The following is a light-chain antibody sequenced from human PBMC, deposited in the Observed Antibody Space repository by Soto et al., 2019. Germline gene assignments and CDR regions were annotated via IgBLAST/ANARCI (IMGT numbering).Light chain of an antibody. V-gene: IGKV1-5*01. CDR1: QSISSW. J-gene: IGKJ1*01. CDR3: QQYSSRT. CDR2: DAS. Sequence: DIQMTQSPSTLSASVGDRVTITCRASQSISSWLAWYQQKPGKAPKLLIYDASSLESGVPSRFSGSGSGTEFTLTISSLQPDDFSPYYCQQYSSRTFGQGTKVEIK.